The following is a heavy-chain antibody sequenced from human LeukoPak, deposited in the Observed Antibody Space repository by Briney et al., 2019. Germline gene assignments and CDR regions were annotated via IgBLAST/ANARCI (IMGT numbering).Heavy chain of an antibody. CDR3: ARAVAIRQKWYYYYYYMDV. Sequence: GASVKVSCKASGYTFTSYAISWVRQAPGQGLEWMGGIIPIFGTANYAQKFQGRVTITADESTSTAYMELSSLRSEDTAVYYCARAVAIRQKWYYYYYYMDVWGKGTTVTISS. V-gene: IGHV1-69*13. J-gene: IGHJ6*03. CDR2: IIPIFGTA. CDR1: GYTFTSYA. D-gene: IGHD1-26*01.